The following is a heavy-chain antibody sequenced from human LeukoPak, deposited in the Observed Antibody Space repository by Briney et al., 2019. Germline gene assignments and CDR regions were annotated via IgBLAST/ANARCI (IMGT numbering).Heavy chain of an antibody. CDR2: MNPNSGNT. CDR1: GYTFTSYD. D-gene: IGHD3-22*01. J-gene: IGHJ4*02. CDR3: ARAFYYDSSGYYYHFDY. V-gene: IGHV1-8*01. Sequence: ASVKVSCKASGYTFTSYDTNWVRQATGQGLEWMGWMNPNSGNTGYAQKFQGRVTMTRNTSISTAYMELSSLRSEDTAVYYCARAFYYDSSGYYYHFDYWGQGTLVTVSS.